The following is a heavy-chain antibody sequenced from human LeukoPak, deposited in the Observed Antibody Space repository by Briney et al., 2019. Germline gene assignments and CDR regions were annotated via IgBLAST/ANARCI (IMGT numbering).Heavy chain of an antibody. CDR2: INHSGST. Sequence: PSETLSLTCAVYGGSFSGYYWSWIRQPPGKGLEWIGEINHSGSTNYNPSLKSRVTISVDTSKNQFSLKLSSVTAADTAVYYCARLKAVGLNDAFDIWGQGTKVTVSS. CDR3: ARLKAVGLNDAFDI. D-gene: IGHD4/OR15-4a*01. CDR1: GGSFSGYY. V-gene: IGHV4-34*01. J-gene: IGHJ3*02.